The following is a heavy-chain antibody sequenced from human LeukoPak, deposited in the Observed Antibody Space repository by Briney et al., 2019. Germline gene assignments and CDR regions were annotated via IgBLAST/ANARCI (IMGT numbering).Heavy chain of an antibody. J-gene: IGHJ4*02. D-gene: IGHD3-22*01. CDR3: ARHVFRYDSSGYYDY. Sequence: PSETLSLTCIVSGGSISSSSYYWGWIRQPPGKGLEWIGSIYYSGSTYYNPSLKSRVTISVDTSKNQFSLKLSSVTAADTAVYYCARHVFRYDSSGYYDYWGQGTLVTVSS. CDR1: GGSISSSSYY. V-gene: IGHV4-39*01. CDR2: IYYSGST.